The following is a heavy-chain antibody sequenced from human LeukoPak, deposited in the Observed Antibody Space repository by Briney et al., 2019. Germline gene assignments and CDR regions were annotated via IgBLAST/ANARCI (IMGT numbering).Heavy chain of an antibody. CDR1: GGSISSYY. CDR3: ARVGIVDHAFDI. D-gene: IGHD3-22*01. CDR2: IYCSGST. Sequence: PSETLSLTCTVSGGSISSYYWSWIRQPPGRGLEWIGYIYCSGSTNYNPSLKSRVTISVDTSKNQFSLKLSSVTAADTAVYYCARVGIVDHAFDIWGQGTMVTVSS. J-gene: IGHJ3*02. V-gene: IGHV4-59*01.